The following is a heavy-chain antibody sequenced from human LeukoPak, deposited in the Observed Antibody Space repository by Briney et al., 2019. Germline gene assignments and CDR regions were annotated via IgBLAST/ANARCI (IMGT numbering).Heavy chain of an antibody. J-gene: IGHJ4*02. D-gene: IGHD2-15*01. CDR3: ARDMNLGYCSGGSCYSFDY. CDR2: INPSGGST. CDR1: GYTFTSYY. V-gene: IGHV1-46*01. Sequence: ASVKDSCKASGYTFTSYYMHWVRQAPGQGLEWMGIINPSGGSTSYAQKFQGRVTMTRDTSTSTVYMELSSLRSEDTAVYYCARDMNLGYCSGGSCYSFDYWGQGTLVTVSS.